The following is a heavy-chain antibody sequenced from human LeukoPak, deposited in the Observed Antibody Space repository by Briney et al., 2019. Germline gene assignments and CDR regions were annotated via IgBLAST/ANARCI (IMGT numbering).Heavy chain of an antibody. CDR1: GYTFTSYY. D-gene: IGHD2-2*01. V-gene: IGHV1-46*01. Sequence: ASVTVSCTASGYTFTSYYMHWVRQAPGQGLEWMGIINPSGGSTSYAQKFQGRVTMTRDTSTSTVYMELSSLRSEDTAVYYCARDRLHRGPGSIVVVPAAPDFDYWGQGTLVTVSS. CDR3: ARDRLHRGPGSIVVVPAAPDFDY. CDR2: INPSGGST. J-gene: IGHJ4*02.